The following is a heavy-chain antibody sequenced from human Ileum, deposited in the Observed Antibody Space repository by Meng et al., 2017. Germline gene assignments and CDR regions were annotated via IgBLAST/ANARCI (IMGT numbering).Heavy chain of an antibody. V-gene: IGHV6-1*01. J-gene: IGHJ4*02. CDR1: GDSVSSNNAA. CDR2: TYYRSTWSH. CDR3: ATWRYDH. Sequence: SETLSLTCAISGDSVSSNNAAWNWIRQSPSRGLEWLGRTYYRSTWSHDYAESVRSRLTINADTSKNQFSLQMTSVTPEYTAVYYCATWRYDHWGQGTLVTVSS.